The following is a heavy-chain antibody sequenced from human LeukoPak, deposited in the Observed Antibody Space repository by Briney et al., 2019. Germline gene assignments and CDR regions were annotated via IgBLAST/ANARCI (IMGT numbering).Heavy chain of an antibody. CDR3: ARLVGVRSYFDY. CDR1: GFTFSSYA. Sequence: PGGSLRLSCAASGFTFSSYAMHWVRQAPGKGPEWVAIISYDGRNKYYADSVKGRFTISRDDSKNTLYVQMNSLRAEDTAVYYCARLVGVRSYFDYWGQGTLVTVSS. J-gene: IGHJ4*02. CDR2: ISYDGRNK. V-gene: IGHV3-30*04. D-gene: IGHD3-10*01.